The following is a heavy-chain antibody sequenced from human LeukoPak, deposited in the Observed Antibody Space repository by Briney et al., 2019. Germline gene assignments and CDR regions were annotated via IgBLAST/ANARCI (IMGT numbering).Heavy chain of an antibody. CDR1: GYTFTSYY. CDR3: ARSDTDIVVVVAALFYYYYGMDV. Sequence: ASVKVSCKASGYTFTSYYMHWVRQAPGQGLEWMGIINPSGGSTSYAQKFRGRVTMTRDTSTSTVYMELSSLRSEDTAVYYCARSDTDIVVVVAALFYYYYGMDVWGQGTTVTVSS. D-gene: IGHD2-15*01. J-gene: IGHJ6*02. CDR2: INPSGGST. V-gene: IGHV1-46*01.